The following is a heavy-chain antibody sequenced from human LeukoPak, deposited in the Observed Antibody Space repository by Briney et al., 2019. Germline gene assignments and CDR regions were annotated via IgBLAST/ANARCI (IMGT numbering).Heavy chain of an antibody. CDR2: MNPDSGNT. J-gene: IGHJ6*03. V-gene: IGHV1-8*03. CDR3: ARGAYSGYDSSGYYYYYYMDV. D-gene: IGHD5-12*01. CDR1: GYTFTSYD. Sequence: GASVKVSCKASGYTFTSYDINWVRQATGQGLEWMGWMNPDSGNTGYAQKFQGRVTITRNTSISTAYMELSSLRSEDTAVYYCARGAYSGYDSSGYYYYYYMDVWGKGTTVTVS.